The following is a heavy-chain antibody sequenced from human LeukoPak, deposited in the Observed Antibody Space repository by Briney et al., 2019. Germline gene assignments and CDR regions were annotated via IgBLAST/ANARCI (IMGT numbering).Heavy chain of an antibody. V-gene: IGHV3-23*01. CDR3: AKRIVGWYQIDY. CDR2: ITGPGEGT. Sequence: GGPLRLSCEASGFSFSAYALSWVRQAPGKGLEWVSAITGPGEGTWHADSVKGRFTTSRDNSQRTLYLQMNSLRVEDTVVYYCAKRIVGWYQIDYWGHGTLVTVSS. J-gene: IGHJ4*01. CDR1: GFSFSAYA. D-gene: IGHD6-19*01.